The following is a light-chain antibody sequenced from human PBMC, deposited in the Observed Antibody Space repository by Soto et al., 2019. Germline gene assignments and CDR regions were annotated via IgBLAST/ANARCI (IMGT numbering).Light chain of an antibody. CDR1: SSDIGGSDY. CDR3: SSYVTSGTLV. Sequence: QSVLTQPASVSGSPGQSITISCTGTSSDIGGSDYVSWYQKHPGKAPKVIIYEVSDRPSGVSDRFSGSKSGNTASLTISGLQAEDEADYYCSSYVTSGTLVFGGGTKVTVL. J-gene: IGLJ3*02. CDR2: EVS. V-gene: IGLV2-14*01.